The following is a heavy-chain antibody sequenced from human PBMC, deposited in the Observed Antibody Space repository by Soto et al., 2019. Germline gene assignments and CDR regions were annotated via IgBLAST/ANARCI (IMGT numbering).Heavy chain of an antibody. J-gene: IGHJ4*02. V-gene: IGHV3-53*01. D-gene: IGHD5-18*01. CDR1: GFAVGGFY. Sequence: PGGSLRLSCAASGFAVGGFYMNWVRQAPGKGLEWVSVMFTTGTTYYADSVKGRFTTSRDDSKNTLYLQMNSLRAEDTAVYYCARERYSYGFDYWGQGTVVTVSS. CDR3: ARERYSYGFDY. CDR2: MFTTGTT.